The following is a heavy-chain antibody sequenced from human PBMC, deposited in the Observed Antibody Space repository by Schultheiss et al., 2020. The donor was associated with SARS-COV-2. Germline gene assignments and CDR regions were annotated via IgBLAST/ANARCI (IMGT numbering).Heavy chain of an antibody. CDR3: ARDFFPFATRDFWSGYPPHYGMDV. CDR2: IWYDGSNK. V-gene: IGHV3-33*01. D-gene: IGHD3-3*01. CDR1: GFTFSSYG. J-gene: IGHJ6*02. Sequence: GESLKISCAASGFTFSSYGMHWVRQAPGKGLEWVAVIWYDGSNKYYADSVKGRFTISRDNSKNTLYLQMNSLRAEDTAVYYCARDFFPFATRDFWSGYPPHYGMDVWGQGTTVTVSS.